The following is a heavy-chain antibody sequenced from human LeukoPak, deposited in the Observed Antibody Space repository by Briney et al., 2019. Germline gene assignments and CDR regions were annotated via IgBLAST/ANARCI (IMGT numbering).Heavy chain of an antibody. D-gene: IGHD1-7*01. Sequence: GGSLRLSCAASGFTFSIYAMNWVRQAPGKGREWVSAISGSCGSTYYADSVKGRFTISRDNSKNTLYLQMNSLRAEDTAIYYCATSITGTPAGFDYWGPGTLVTVSS. CDR1: GFTFSIYA. CDR2: ISGSCGST. CDR3: ATSITGTPAGFDY. V-gene: IGHV3-23*01. J-gene: IGHJ4*02.